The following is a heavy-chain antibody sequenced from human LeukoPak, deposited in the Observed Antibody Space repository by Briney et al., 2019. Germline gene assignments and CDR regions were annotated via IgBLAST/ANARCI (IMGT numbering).Heavy chain of an antibody. CDR2: ISYDGSNK. CDR1: GFTFSSCA. D-gene: IGHD6-19*01. CDR3: ARDSSGWYWEY. J-gene: IGHJ4*02. V-gene: IGHV3-30-3*01. Sequence: GGSLSLSCAASGFTFSSCAMHWVRQAPAKGLVGLAVISYDGSNKYYDASVKGRFTISRDNSKNALCLQMNSVRAEDTAVYYCARDSSGWYWEYWGQETLVTVS.